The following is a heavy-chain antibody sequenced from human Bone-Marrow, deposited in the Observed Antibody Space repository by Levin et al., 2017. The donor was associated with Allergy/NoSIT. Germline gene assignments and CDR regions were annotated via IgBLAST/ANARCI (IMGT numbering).Heavy chain of an antibody. CDR2: IIPIIGTA. J-gene: IGHJ4*02. CDR1: GGTFSTYT. Sequence: ASVKVSCKASGGTFSTYTISWVRQAPGQGLEWMGGIIPIIGTANYAQKFQGRVTINADESTSTAYMELSSLRSEDTAVYYCARGEIGSSGLFDYWGQGTLVTVSS. D-gene: IGHD6-19*01. V-gene: IGHV1-69*13. CDR3: ARGEIGSSGLFDY.